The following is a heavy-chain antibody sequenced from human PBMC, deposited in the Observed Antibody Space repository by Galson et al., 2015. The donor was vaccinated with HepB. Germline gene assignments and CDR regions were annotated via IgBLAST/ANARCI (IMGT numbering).Heavy chain of an antibody. Sequence: SLRLSCAASGFTFSSYSMNWVRQAPGKGLEWVPYISSSSSTIYYADSVKGRFTISRDNAKNSLYLQMNSLRDEDTAVYYCSREYYYDSSGYYHYYFDYWGQGTLVTVSS. CDR1: GFTFSSYS. V-gene: IGHV3-48*02. CDR3: SREYYYDSSGYYHYYFDY. J-gene: IGHJ4*02. D-gene: IGHD3-22*01. CDR2: ISSSSSTI.